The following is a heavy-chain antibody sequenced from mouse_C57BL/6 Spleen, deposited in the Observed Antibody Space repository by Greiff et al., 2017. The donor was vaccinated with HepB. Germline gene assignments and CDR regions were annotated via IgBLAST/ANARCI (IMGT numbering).Heavy chain of an antibody. D-gene: IGHD2-4*01. CDR2: IWRGGST. V-gene: IGHV2-5*01. Sequence: VQLQESGPGLVQPSQSLSITCTVSGFSLTSYGVHWVRQSPGKGLEWLGVIWRGGSTDYNAAFMSRLSITKDNSKSQVFFKMNSLQADDTAIYYCSKCAYDYHGGYAMDYWGQGTSVTVSS. CDR3: SKCAYDYHGGYAMDY. J-gene: IGHJ4*01. CDR1: GFSLTSYG.